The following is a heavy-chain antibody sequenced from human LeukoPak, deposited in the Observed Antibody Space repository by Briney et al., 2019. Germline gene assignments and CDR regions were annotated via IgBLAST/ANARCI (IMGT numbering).Heavy chain of an antibody. Sequence: PSETLSLTCAVYGGSFSGYYWSWIRQPPGKGLEWIGEINHSGSTNYNPSLKSRVTISVDTSKNQFSLKLSSVTAADTAVYYCEIFYYDILTGYYIGDYWGQGTLVTVSS. CDR1: GGSFSGYY. D-gene: IGHD3-9*01. CDR3: EIFYYDILTGYYIGDY. J-gene: IGHJ4*02. V-gene: IGHV4-34*01. CDR2: INHSGST.